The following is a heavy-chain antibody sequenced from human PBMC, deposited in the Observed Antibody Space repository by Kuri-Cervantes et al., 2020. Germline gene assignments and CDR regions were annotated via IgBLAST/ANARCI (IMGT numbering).Heavy chain of an antibody. J-gene: IGHJ3*02. CDR2: ISAYNGNT. D-gene: IGHD2-15*01. CDR3: ARDLCSGGSCYDRAFDI. V-gene: IGHV1-18*04. Sequence: ASVKVSCKASGYTFTGYYMHWVRQAPGQGLEWMGWISAYNGNTNYAQKLQGRVTMTTDTSTSTAYMELRSLRSDDTAVYYCARDLCSGGSCYDRAFDIWGQGTMVTVSS. CDR1: GYTFTGYY.